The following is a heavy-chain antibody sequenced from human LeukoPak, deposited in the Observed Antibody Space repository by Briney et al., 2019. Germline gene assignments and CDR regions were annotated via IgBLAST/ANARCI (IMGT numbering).Heavy chain of an antibody. D-gene: IGHD3-10*01. Sequence: GGSLRLSCAASGFTVSSNYMSWVRQAPGKGLEWVSVIYSGGSTYYADSVKGRFTISRDNSKNTLYLQMNSLRAEDTAVYYCARDAYGSGSCSHYFDYWGQGTLVTVSS. CDR2: IYSGGST. CDR3: ARDAYGSGSCSHYFDY. V-gene: IGHV3-66*02. CDR1: GFTVSSNY. J-gene: IGHJ4*02.